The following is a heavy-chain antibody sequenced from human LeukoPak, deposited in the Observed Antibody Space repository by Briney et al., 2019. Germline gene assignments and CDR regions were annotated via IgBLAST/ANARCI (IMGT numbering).Heavy chain of an antibody. V-gene: IGHV3-7*01. CDR1: GFTFSTYW. CDR2: IKEDGSEK. Sequence: GGSLRLSCAASGFTFSTYWMSWVRQAPGKGLEWAANIKEDGSEKYYVDSVQGRFTISRDNAKNSLYRQMNSLRAEDTAVYYCASLIVVVPAAMRGVDAFDIWGQGTMVTVSS. CDR3: ASLIVVVPAAMRGVDAFDI. D-gene: IGHD2-2*01. J-gene: IGHJ3*02.